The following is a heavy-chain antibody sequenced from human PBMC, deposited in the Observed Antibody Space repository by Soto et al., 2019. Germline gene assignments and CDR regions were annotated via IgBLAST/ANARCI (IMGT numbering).Heavy chain of an antibody. CDR1: GYNFTSYG. J-gene: IGHJ3*02. V-gene: IGHV1-18*01. CDR2: ISPYKDGT. Sequence: QVQLVQSGADVKKPGASVKVSCKASGYNFTSYGLSWVRQAPGQGLEWMGWISPYKDGTKYARRFQDKVTMTTETPTSTVYMELGSLRSDDTAVYYCARDLYYSSGRYFDHDAFDIWGQGTVVTVSS. D-gene: IGHD6-19*01. CDR3: ARDLYYSSGRYFDHDAFDI.